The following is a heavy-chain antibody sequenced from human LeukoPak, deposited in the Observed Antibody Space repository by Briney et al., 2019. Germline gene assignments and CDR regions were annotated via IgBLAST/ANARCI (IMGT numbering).Heavy chain of an antibody. V-gene: IGHV1-18*01. Sequence: ASVKVSCKASGYTFTSYGISWVRQAPGQGLEWMGWISAYNGNTNYAQKLQGRVTITADESTGTAYMELSSLRSEDTAVYYCARVVTPRYCSTTNCYWKGWFDPWGQGTLVTVSS. D-gene: IGHD2-2*01. CDR2: ISAYNGNT. CDR3: ARVVTPRYCSTTNCYWKGWFDP. J-gene: IGHJ5*02. CDR1: GYTFTSYG.